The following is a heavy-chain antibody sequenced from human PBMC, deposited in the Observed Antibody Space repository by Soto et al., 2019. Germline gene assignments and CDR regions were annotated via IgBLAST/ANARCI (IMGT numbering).Heavy chain of an antibody. CDR3: ARACSSNRPSDATDY. CDR1: GGSISSYY. CDR2: IYTSGST. D-gene: IGHD2-2*01. V-gene: IGHV4-4*07. Sequence: LACTACGGSISSYYWSWIRQPAGKGLEWIGRIYTSGSTNYNPSLKSRVTMSVDTSKNQFSLKLSSVTAADTAVYYCARACSSNRPSDATDYWYPGALLSLSS. J-gene: IGHJ4*02.